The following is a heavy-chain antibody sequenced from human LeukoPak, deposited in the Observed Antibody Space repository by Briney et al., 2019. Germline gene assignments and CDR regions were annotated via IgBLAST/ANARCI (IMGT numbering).Heavy chain of an antibody. CDR2: IIPIFGTA. D-gene: IGHD2-2*01. J-gene: IGHJ4*02. Sequence: SVKVPCKASGGTFSSYAISWVRQAPGQGLEWMGGIIPIFGTANYAQKFQGRVTITADESTSTAYMELSSLRSEDTAVYYCARARYCSSTSCYSDPYYFDYWGQGTLVTVSS. CDR3: ARARYCSSTSCYSDPYYFDY. V-gene: IGHV1-69*01. CDR1: GGTFSSYA.